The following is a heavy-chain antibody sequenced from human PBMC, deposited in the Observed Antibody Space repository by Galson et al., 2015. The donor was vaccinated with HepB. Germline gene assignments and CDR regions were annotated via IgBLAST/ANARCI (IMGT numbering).Heavy chain of an antibody. V-gene: IGHV3-33*08. CDR3: ARDTARITMVRGVTTDPDYYYYYGMDV. J-gene: IGHJ6*02. CDR1: GFTFSSYA. CDR2: IWYDGSTK. D-gene: IGHD3-10*01. Sequence: SLRLSCAASGFTFSSYAMHWVRQAPGKGLEWVAVIWYDGSTKYYADSVKGRFTISRDNSKNTLYLKMNSLRAEDTAVYYCARDTARITMVRGVTTDPDYYYYYGMDVWGQGTTVTVSS.